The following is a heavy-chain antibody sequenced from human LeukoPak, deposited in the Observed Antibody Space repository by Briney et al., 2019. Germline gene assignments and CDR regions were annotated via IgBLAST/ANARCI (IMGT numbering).Heavy chain of an antibody. CDR2: INHSGST. CDR1: GGSFSGYY. CDR3: ARGQSVVVPAAECYYYYYMDV. V-gene: IGHV4-34*01. D-gene: IGHD2-2*01. J-gene: IGHJ6*03. Sequence: PSETLSRTCAVYGGSFSGYYWSWIRQPPGKGLEWIGEINHSGSTNYNPSLKSRVTISVDTSKNQFSLKLSSVTAADTAVYYCARGQSVVVPAAECYYYYYMDVWGKGTTAPVSS.